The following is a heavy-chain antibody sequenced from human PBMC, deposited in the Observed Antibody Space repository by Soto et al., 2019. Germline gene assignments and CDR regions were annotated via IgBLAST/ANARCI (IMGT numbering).Heavy chain of an antibody. D-gene: IGHD1-26*01. CDR1: GFTFSSYA. J-gene: IGHJ4*02. CDR2: ISGSGGTA. Sequence: EVQLLESGGGLVQPGGSLRLSCAASGFTFSSYAMRWVRQAPVKGLEWVSAISGSGGTAYYADSVKGRFTISRDNSKNPLYMQLNSPRAEDNDVYYCARRGSGSYYDYWGQGTLVTVSS. CDR3: ARRGSGSYYDY. V-gene: IGHV3-23*01.